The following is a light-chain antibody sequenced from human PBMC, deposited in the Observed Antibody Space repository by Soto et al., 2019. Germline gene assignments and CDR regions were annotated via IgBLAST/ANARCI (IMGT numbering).Light chain of an antibody. CDR2: GAS. J-gene: IGKJ2*01. V-gene: IGKV3-15*01. Sequence: ETVMTQSPATLSLSPGERATLSCRASQSVSSKLVWYQQRPGQAPRFLIYGASTRATGIPARFRGSGSGTEFTLTIDSLQSEDFAIYYCQQYDIWPPYTFGQGTKVDIK. CDR3: QQYDIWPPYT. CDR1: QSVSSK.